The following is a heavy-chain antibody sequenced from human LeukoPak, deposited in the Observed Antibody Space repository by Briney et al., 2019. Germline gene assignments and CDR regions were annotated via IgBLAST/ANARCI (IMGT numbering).Heavy chain of an antibody. CDR2: IYYSGST. CDR3: VRVDDYVHDF. D-gene: IGHD3-16*01. J-gene: IGHJ4*02. CDR1: GGSVNSGNYY. Sequence: SETLSLTCTVSGGSVNSGNYYWSWIRQPPGKGLEWIGYIYYSGSTNYNPSLKSRVTISVDTSKKQFSLKLSSVTAVDTAVYYSVRVDDYVHDFWGQGTLVTVSS. V-gene: IGHV4-61*01.